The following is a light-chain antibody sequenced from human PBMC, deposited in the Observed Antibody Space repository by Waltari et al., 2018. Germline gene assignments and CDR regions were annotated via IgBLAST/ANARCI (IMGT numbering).Light chain of an antibody. CDR3: QQYYSTPFT. J-gene: IGKJ3*01. Sequence: DIVMTQSPDSLSVSLGERATINCKSSLSVLHSSENKNQLGWYQQKPGQSPKLLIYGASTRESGVPDRFSGSGSGTDFTLTISSLQAEDVAVYYCQQYYSTPFTFGPGTKVDIK. CDR1: LSVLHSSENKNQ. CDR2: GAS. V-gene: IGKV4-1*01.